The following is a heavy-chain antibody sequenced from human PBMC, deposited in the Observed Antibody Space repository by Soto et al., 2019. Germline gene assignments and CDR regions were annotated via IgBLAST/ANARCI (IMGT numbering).Heavy chain of an antibody. J-gene: IGHJ5*02. CDR1: GGTFSSYT. CDR2: IIPIIGIA. V-gene: IGHV1-69*02. CDR3: ARGTGIAVAALNWFDP. D-gene: IGHD6-19*01. Sequence: GASVKVSCKASGGTFSSYTISWVRQAPGQGLEWMGRIIPIIGIANYAQKFQGRVTITTDTSTSTAYMELSSLRSEDTAVYYCARGTGIAVAALNWFDPWGQGTLVTVSS.